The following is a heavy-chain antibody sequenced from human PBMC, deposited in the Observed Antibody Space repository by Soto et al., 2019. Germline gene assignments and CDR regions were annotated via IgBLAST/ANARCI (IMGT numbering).Heavy chain of an antibody. CDR2: INPATGAA. J-gene: IGHJ3*02. Sequence: QLHLVQSGAVVKKPGASVTVSCSASGYPVTAYYMHWVRQAPGRGLEWMGGINPATGAAKYTQTFQGRFTRTRDTSTSTVFMELSGLTSEDTAVFYCARGGGVGVAGSAAFDMWGQGTLVTVSS. CDR3: ARGGGVGVAGSAAFDM. D-gene: IGHD3-3*01. V-gene: IGHV1-2*02. CDR1: GYPVTAYY.